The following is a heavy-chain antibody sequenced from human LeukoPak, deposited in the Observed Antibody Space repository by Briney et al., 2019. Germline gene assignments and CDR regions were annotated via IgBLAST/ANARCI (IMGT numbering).Heavy chain of an antibody. CDR3: ARDRDYGDYNWFDP. Sequence: PGGSLRLSCAASGFTFSSYGMSWVRQAPGKGLEWVSAISGSGGSTYYADSVKGRFTISRDNAKNSLYLQMNSLRAEDTAVYYCARDRDYGDYNWFDPWGQGTLVTVSS. J-gene: IGHJ5*02. CDR2: ISGSGGST. V-gene: IGHV3-23*01. D-gene: IGHD4-17*01. CDR1: GFTFSSYG.